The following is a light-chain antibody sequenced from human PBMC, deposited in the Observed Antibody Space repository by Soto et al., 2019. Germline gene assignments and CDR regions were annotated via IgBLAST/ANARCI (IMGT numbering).Light chain of an antibody. CDR2: LNSDGSH. V-gene: IGLV4-69*01. CDR3: QTWGTGFRV. CDR1: SGHSSYT. J-gene: IGLJ2*01. Sequence: QSVLTQSPSASASLGASVKLTCTLSSGHSSYTIAWHQQQPEKGPRYFMKLNSDGSHSKGDGIPDRFSGSSSGAERYLTISSLRSEDEADYYCQTWGTGFRVFGGGTKVTVL.